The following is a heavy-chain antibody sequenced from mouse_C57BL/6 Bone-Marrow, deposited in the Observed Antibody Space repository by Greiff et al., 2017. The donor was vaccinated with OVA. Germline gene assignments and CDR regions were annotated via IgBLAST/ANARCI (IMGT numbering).Heavy chain of an antibody. CDR3: ARQDYYGSSYDY. V-gene: IGHV1-4*01. CDR1: GYTFTSYT. CDR2: INPSSGYT. Sequence: QVQLQQSGAELARPGASVKMSCKASGYTFTSYTMHWVKQRPGQGLEWIGYINPSSGYTKYNQKFKDKATLTADKSSSTAYRQLSSLTSEDSAVYYCARQDYYGSSYDYWGQGTTLTVSS. J-gene: IGHJ2*01. D-gene: IGHD1-1*01.